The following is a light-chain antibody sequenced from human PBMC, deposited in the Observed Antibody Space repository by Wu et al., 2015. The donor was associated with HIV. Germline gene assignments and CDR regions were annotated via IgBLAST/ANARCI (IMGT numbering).Light chain of an antibody. Sequence: DIQLTQSPSSLSAFVGDRVTITCQASQGISDFLNWYQHKPGRAPKLLIYDASNLETGVPSRFSGSGSGTHFTFTISSLQPEDFATYYCLQLNNLPHTFGQGTKLDIK. J-gene: IGKJ2*01. V-gene: IGKV1-33*01. CDR3: LQLNNLPHT. CDR2: DAS. CDR1: QGISDF.